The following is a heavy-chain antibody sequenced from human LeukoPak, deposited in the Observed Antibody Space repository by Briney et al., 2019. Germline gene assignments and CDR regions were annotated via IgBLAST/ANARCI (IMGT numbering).Heavy chain of an antibody. V-gene: IGHV3-66*01. CDR3: ASSGSYYEPTLGY. CDR1: GFTVSSNY. Sequence: QSGGSLRLSCAASGFTVSSNYMSWVRQAPGKGLEWVSVIYSGGSTYYADSVKGRFTISRDNSKNTLYLQMNSLRAEDTAVYYCASSGSYYEPTLGYWGQGTLVTVSS. D-gene: IGHD3-10*01. CDR2: IYSGGST. J-gene: IGHJ4*02.